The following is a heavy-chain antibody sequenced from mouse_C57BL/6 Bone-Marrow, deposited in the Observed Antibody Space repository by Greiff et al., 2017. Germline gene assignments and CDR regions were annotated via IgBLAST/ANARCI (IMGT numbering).Heavy chain of an antibody. CDR1: GFTFSSYA. CDR2: ISDGGSYT. Sequence: EVKLMESGGGLVKPGGSLKLPCAASGFTFSSYAMSWVRQTPEKRLEWVATISDGGSYTYYPDNVKGRFSISRDNAKNNLYLQMSHLKSEDTAMYYCARDGWWYFDVWGTGTTVTVSS. D-gene: IGHD2-3*01. V-gene: IGHV5-4*01. CDR3: ARDGWWYFDV. J-gene: IGHJ1*03.